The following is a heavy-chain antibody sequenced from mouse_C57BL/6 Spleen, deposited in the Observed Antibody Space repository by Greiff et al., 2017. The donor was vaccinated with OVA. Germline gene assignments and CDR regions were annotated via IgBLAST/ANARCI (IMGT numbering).Heavy chain of an antibody. Sequence: QVQLQQSGPGLVQPSQSLSITCTVSGFSLTSYGVHWVRQSPGKGLEWLGVIWSGGSTDYNAAFISRLSISKDNSKSQVFFKMNSLQADNTAIYDCAGKGYSNPYDAMDYWGQGTSVTVSS. CDR1: GFSLTSYG. V-gene: IGHV2-2*01. CDR2: IWSGGST. J-gene: IGHJ4*01. CDR3: AGKGYSNPYDAMDY. D-gene: IGHD2-5*01.